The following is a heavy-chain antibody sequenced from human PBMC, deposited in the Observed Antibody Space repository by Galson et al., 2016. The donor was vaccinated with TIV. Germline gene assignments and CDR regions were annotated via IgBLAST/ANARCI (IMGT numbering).Heavy chain of an antibody. Sequence: SVKVSCKVSGNSLTELVMHWVRQAPGKGLEWMGGFDPEVSKTAYARKFQGRVTMTADTYRDTAYMELGSLRSENTAVYYCATVAWFPGLSLDNWGQGTLVTVSS. CDR2: FDPEVSKT. V-gene: IGHV1-24*01. J-gene: IGHJ4*02. D-gene: IGHD2/OR15-2a*01. CDR3: ATVAWFPGLSLDN. CDR1: GNSLTELV.